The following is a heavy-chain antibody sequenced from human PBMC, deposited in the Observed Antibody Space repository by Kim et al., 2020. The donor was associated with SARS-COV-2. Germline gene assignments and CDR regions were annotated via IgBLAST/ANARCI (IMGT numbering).Heavy chain of an antibody. D-gene: IGHD2-21*01. Sequence: SETLSLTCTVSGGSISSSSYYWGWIRQPPGKGLEWIGSIYYSGSTYYNPSRKSLVTISVDTSKNQFSLKLSSVTAADTAVYYCARHGAVVVVIANFDYWGQGTLGTVSS. CDR3: ARHGAVVVVIANFDY. CDR2: IYYSGST. J-gene: IGHJ4*02. CDR1: GGSISSSSYY. V-gene: IGHV4-39*01.